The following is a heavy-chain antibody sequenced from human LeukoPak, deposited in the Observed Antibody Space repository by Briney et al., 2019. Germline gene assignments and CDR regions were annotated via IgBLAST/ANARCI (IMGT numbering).Heavy chain of an antibody. CDR2: IWYDGSNK. J-gene: IGHJ4*02. D-gene: IGHD3-3*01. CDR1: GFTFSSYG. V-gene: IGHV3-33*06. CDR3: AKDWAGHYDFWSGHPSGDY. Sequence: GGSLRLSCAASGFTFSSYGMQWVRQAPGKGLEWVAVIWYDGSNKYYADSVKGRFTISRDNSKNTLYLQMNSLRAEDTAVYYCAKDWAGHYDFWSGHPSGDYWGQGTLVTVSS.